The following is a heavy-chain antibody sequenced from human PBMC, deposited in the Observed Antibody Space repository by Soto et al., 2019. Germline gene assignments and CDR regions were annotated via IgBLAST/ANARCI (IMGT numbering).Heavy chain of an antibody. CDR1: GGTFSSYT. CDR3: ALVVVAATRAFDI. D-gene: IGHD2-15*01. J-gene: IGHJ3*02. Sequence: SVKVSCKASGGTFSSYTISWVRQAPGQGLEWMGRIIPILGIANYAQKFQGRVTITADKSTSTAYMELSSLRSEDTGVYYCALVVVAATRAFDIWGQGTMVTVSS. CDR2: IIPILGIA. V-gene: IGHV1-69*02.